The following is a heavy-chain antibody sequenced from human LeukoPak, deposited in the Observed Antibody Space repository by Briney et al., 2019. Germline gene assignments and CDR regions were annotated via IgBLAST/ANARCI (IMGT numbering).Heavy chain of an antibody. V-gene: IGHV3-48*01. J-gene: IGHJ4*02. D-gene: IGHD3-3*01. CDR2: ISSSSSTI. Sequence: PGGSLRLSCAASRFTFSSYSMNWVRQAPGKGLEWVSYISSSSSTIYYADSVKGRFTISRDNAKNSLYLQMNSLRAEDTAVYYCARGGDYYDFWSGYYTGMSLDYWGQGTLVTVSS. CDR3: ARGGDYYDFWSGYYTGMSLDY. CDR1: RFTFSSYS.